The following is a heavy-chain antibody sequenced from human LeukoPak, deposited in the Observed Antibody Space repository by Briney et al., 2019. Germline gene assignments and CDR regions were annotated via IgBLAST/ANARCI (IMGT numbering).Heavy chain of an antibody. J-gene: IGHJ3*02. CDR2: IYYSGST. Sequence: SETLSLTCTVSGGSISSSSYYWGWIRQPPGKGLEWIGSIYYSGSTYYNPSLKSRVTISVDTSKNQFSLKLSSVTAADTAVYYCARRMEYYYDSSGDAFDIWGQGTMVTVSS. CDR3: ARRMEYYYDSSGDAFDI. CDR1: GGSISSSSYY. D-gene: IGHD3-22*01. V-gene: IGHV4-39*07.